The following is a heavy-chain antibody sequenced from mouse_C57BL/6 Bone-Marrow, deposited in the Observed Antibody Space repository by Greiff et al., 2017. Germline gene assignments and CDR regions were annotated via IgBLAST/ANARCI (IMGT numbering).Heavy chain of an antibody. V-gene: IGHV5-6*02. CDR3: ARHGLGRVDY. D-gene: IGHD4-1*01. CDR2: ISSGGSYT. J-gene: IGHJ2*01. Sequence: EVKLVESGGDLVKPGGSLKLSCAASGFTFSSYGMSWVRQTPDKRLEWVATISSGGSYTYYPDSVKGRFTISRDNAKNTLYLQMSSLKSEDTAMYYCARHGLGRVDYWGPGTTLTVSS. CDR1: GFTFSSYG.